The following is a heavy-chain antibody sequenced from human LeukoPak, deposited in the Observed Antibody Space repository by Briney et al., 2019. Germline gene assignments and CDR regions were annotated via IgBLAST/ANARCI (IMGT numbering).Heavy chain of an antibody. V-gene: IGHV1-2*02. Sequence: ASVKVSCKASGYTFTGYYIHWVRQAPGQGLEWMGLINPNSGGTNYAQKFQGRVTMTRDTSISTAYMELSRLRSDDTAVYYCARARMRGSGVTDYWGQGTLVTVSS. CDR2: INPNSGGT. D-gene: IGHD4-23*01. CDR3: ARARMRGSGVTDY. J-gene: IGHJ4*02. CDR1: GYTFTGYY.